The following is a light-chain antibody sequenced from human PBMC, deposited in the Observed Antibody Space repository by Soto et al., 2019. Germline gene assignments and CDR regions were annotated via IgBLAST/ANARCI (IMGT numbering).Light chain of an antibody. CDR1: QSITNW. CDR3: QQDSGYSWT. V-gene: IGKV1-5*03. CDR2: KAS. J-gene: IGKJ1*01. Sequence: DIQMTQSPSTLASSVGDRVTMTCRASQSITNWLAWYQQKPGKAPKVLIYKASSLESGVPSRFSGSGSGTDFTLTISSLQPDDAGTYYCQQDSGYSWTFGQGTKVDI.